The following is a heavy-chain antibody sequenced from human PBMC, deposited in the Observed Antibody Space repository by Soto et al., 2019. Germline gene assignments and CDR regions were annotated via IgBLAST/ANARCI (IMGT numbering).Heavy chain of an antibody. V-gene: IGHV3-11*06. CDR1: GXAFSDYY. D-gene: IGHD3-22*01. J-gene: IGHJ4*01. CDR2: VSPTSNYI. Sequence: SRRLSWPPSGXAFSDYYMSWIRQTPVKGLEWISYVSPTSNYIADAEPVKGRFTIARDNPNTAMYLQLNTLRAEDTAVSHCARALGRSAYHNCGYCGPGLLVTVSS. CDR3: ARALGRSAYHNCGY.